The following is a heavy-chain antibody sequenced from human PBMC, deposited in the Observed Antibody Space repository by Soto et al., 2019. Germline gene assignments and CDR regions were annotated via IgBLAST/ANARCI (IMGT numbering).Heavy chain of an antibody. D-gene: IGHD2-15*01. J-gene: IGHJ5*02. CDR2: IYYSGST. CDR1: GGSISSGGYY. V-gene: IGHV4-31*03. Sequence: SETLSLTCTVSGGSISSGGYYWSWIRQHPGKGLEWIGYIYYSGSTYYNPSLKSRVTISVDTSKNQFSLKLSSVTAADTAVYYCAREVGMVAATNWFDPWGQGTLVTVSS. CDR3: AREVGMVAATNWFDP.